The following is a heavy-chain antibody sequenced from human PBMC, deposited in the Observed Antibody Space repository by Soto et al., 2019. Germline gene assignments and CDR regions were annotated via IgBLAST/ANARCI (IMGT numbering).Heavy chain of an antibody. CDR2: INAGNGNT. CDR1: GYTFTSYA. V-gene: IGHV1-3*01. J-gene: IGHJ6*02. CDR3: ARVVVAGKYYYYYYGMDV. Sequence: ASVKVSCKASGYTFTSYAMHWVRQAPGQRLEWMGWINAGNGNTKYSQKFQGRVTITRDTSASTAYMELSSLRSEDTAVYYCARVVVAGKYYYYYYGMDVWGQGTTVTVSS. D-gene: IGHD3-22*01.